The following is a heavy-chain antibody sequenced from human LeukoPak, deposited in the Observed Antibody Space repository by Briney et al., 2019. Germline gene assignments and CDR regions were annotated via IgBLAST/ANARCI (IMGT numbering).Heavy chain of an antibody. J-gene: IGHJ6*03. CDR1: GYTFTCYY. CDR3: ARSEQFPYYMDV. CDR2: IYPNSGGR. Sequence: ASVKVSCKSSGYTFTCYYMHLVRHRPAQGHGLMGWIYPNSGGRNYAQKFQGRVTMTMDTSISKAYMELNRNRSDDTAVYYCARSEQFPYYMDVWRKGTTVSVSS. D-gene: IGHD6-19*01. V-gene: IGHV1-2*02.